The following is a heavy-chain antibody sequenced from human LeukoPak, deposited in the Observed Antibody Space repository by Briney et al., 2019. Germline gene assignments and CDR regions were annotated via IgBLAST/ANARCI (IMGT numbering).Heavy chain of an antibody. CDR2: INPSGGST. D-gene: IGHD3-22*01. V-gene: IGHV1-46*01. Sequence: ASVKVSCKASGYTFTSYYMHWVRQAPGQGLEWMGIINPSGGSTSYAQKFQGRVTMTRDTPTGTVYMELSSLRSEDTAVYYCARVQGYYDSSGYQSDPNWFDPWGQGTLVTVSS. CDR3: ARVQGYYDSSGYQSDPNWFDP. J-gene: IGHJ5*02. CDR1: GYTFTSYY.